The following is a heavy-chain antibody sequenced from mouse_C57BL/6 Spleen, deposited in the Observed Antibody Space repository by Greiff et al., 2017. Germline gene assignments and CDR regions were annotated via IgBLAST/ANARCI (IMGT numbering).Heavy chain of an antibody. CDR1: GYTFTSYG. CDR3: ARFDYGTPYYFDY. J-gene: IGHJ2*01. V-gene: IGHV1-81*01. CDR2: IYPTSGNT. D-gene: IGHD1-1*01. Sequence: VQLQQSGAELARPGASVKLSCKASGYTFTSYGISWVKQRTGQGLEWIGEIYPTSGNTYYNEKFKGKATLTADKSSSTAYMELRSLTSEDSAVYFCARFDYGTPYYFDYWGQGTTLTVSS.